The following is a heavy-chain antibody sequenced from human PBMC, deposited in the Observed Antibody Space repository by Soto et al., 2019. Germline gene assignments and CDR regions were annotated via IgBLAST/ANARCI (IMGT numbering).Heavy chain of an antibody. V-gene: IGHV4-59*02. CDR1: GASVSSYY. CDR2: IYYIGAY. Sequence: PSETRSLTCSVSGASVSSYYWSWVRQPPGKGLEWIGYIYYIGAYNYNPSLKSRVTISVDTSKNQFSLKLTSVTAADTAVYYCARTPETRDWLDPWGQGTLVTVSS. CDR3: ARTPETRDWLDP. J-gene: IGHJ5*02. D-gene: IGHD1-7*01.